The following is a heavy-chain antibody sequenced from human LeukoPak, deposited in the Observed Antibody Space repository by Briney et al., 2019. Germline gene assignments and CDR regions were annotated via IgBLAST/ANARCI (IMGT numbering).Heavy chain of an antibody. D-gene: IGHD5-18*01. CDR3: ARGQYGYGYPHFDY. J-gene: IGHJ4*02. Sequence: PGGSLRLSCAASGFAFSSYWMSWVRQAPGKGVEWVAHINQGGSDQRYAGSVKGRLTISRDNSKKSLDLQLNSLRVEDSAMYFCARGQYGYGYPHFDYWGQGILVTVSA. CDR2: INQGGSDQ. CDR1: GFAFSSYW. V-gene: IGHV3-7*01.